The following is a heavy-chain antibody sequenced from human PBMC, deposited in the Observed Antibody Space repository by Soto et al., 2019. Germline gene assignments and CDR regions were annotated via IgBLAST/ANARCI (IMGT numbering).Heavy chain of an antibody. CDR2: ISAYNGNT. CDR3: ARDRSPYYDFWSGPEPADY. D-gene: IGHD3-3*01. CDR1: GYTFTSYG. Sequence: GASVKVSCKASGYTFTSYGISWVRQAPGQGLEWMGWISAYNGNTNYAQKLQGRVTMTTDTSTSTAYMELRSLRSDDTAVYYCARDRSPYYDFWSGPEPADYWGQGTLVTVSS. V-gene: IGHV1-18*01. J-gene: IGHJ4*02.